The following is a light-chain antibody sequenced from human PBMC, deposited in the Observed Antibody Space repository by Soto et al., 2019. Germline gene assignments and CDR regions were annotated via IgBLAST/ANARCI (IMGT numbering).Light chain of an antibody. CDR2: YDS. Sequence: SYELTQPPSVSVAPGKRARLTCGGNNIGSKSVHWYQQKPGQAPVLVIYYDSDRPSGIPERFSGSNSGNTATLTISRVEAGDEADYYCQVWDSSSDNYVFGTGTKLTVL. J-gene: IGLJ1*01. CDR3: QVWDSSSDNYV. CDR1: NIGSKS. V-gene: IGLV3-21*04.